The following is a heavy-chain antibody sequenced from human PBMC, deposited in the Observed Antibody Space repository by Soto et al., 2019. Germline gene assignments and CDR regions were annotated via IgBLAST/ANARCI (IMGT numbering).Heavy chain of an antibody. V-gene: IGHV3-30-3*01. J-gene: IGHJ4*02. CDR3: AGGNDYGDYVAY. CDR2: ISYDENNR. D-gene: IGHD4-17*01. Sequence: GGSLRLSCAASGFTFRSYAMHWVRQAPGKGLEWVAVISYDENNRYYTDSVKGRFTISRDNSKNTLYLQMNSLRAEDTAVYYCAGGNDYGDYVAYWGQGTLVTVSS. CDR1: GFTFRSYA.